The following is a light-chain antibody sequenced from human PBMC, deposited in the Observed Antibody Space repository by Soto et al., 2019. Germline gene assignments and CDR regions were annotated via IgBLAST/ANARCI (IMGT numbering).Light chain of an antibody. V-gene: IGKV3-20*01. J-gene: IGKJ1*01. CDR2: GAS. CDR3: QQYGSSRRT. CDR1: QSINRH. Sequence: IVFTQSPATLSFSPGERATLSCRASQSINRHLAWYQQKPGQAPRLLIYGASSRATGIPDRFSGSGSGTDFTLTISRLEPEDFAVYYCQQYGSSRRTFGQGTKVDIK.